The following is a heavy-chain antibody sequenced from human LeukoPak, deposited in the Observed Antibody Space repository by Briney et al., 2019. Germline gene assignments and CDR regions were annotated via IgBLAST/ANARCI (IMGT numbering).Heavy chain of an antibody. D-gene: IGHD1-20*01. CDR2: IKEDESEK. Sequence: GGSLRLSCAASGFTFSRYWMSWVRQAPGKGLECVANIKEDESEKYYVDSVKGRFTISRDNAKNSLYLQMNSLRAEDTAVYYCVRGLYNSKYWGQGTLVTVSS. J-gene: IGHJ4*02. CDR3: VRGLYNSKY. V-gene: IGHV3-7*01. CDR1: GFTFSRYW.